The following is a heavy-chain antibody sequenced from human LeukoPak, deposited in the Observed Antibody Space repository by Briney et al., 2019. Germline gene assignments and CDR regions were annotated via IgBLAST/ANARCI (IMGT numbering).Heavy chain of an antibody. CDR2: IYSGGST. V-gene: IGHV3-53*01. CDR3: AGDAPYADYGGNLWGADY. J-gene: IGHJ4*02. CDR1: GFTVSSNY. Sequence: GGSLRLSCAASGFTVSSNYMSWVRQAPGKGLEWVSVIYSGGSTYYADSVKRRFTISRDNSKNTLYLQMNSLRAEDTAVYYCAGDAPYADYGGNLWGADYWGQGTLVTVSS. D-gene: IGHD4-23*01.